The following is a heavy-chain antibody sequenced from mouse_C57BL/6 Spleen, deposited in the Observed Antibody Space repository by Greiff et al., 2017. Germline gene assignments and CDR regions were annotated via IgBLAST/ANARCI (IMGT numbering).Heavy chain of an antibody. CDR2: IHPSDSDT. V-gene: IGHV1-74*01. D-gene: IGHD3-2*01. J-gene: IGHJ3*01. CDR3: AIEDSSAWFAY. Sequence: QVQLQQPGAELVKPGASVKVSCKASGYTFTSYWMPWVKQRPGQGLEWIGRIHPSDSDTNYNHTFKGKATLTVDNSYSTAYMQLSSLTSEDSAVYYCAIEDSSAWFAYWGQGTLVTVAA. CDR1: GYTFTSYW.